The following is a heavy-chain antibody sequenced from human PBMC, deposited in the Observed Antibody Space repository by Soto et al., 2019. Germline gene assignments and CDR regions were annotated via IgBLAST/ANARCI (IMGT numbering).Heavy chain of an antibody. CDR2: IDWDDDK. CDR3: ARNDCSGWTYYFDY. J-gene: IGHJ4*02. V-gene: IGHV2-70*11. D-gene: IGHD6-19*01. CDR1: GFSLSTSGMC. Sequence: SGPTLVKPTQTLTLTCTFSGFSLSTSGMCVSWIRQPPGKALEWLARIDWDDDKYYSTSLKTRLTISKDTSKNQVVLTMTNMDPVDTATYYCARNDCSGWTYYFDYWGQGTLVTVSS.